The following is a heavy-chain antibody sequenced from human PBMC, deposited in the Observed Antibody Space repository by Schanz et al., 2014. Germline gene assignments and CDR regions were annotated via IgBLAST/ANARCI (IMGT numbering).Heavy chain of an antibody. V-gene: IGHV4-34*01. J-gene: IGHJ5*02. CDR1: GGSFSGYY. D-gene: IGHD2-2*01. CDR2: IHHSGST. Sequence: QVQLQQWGAGLLKPSETLSLTCAVYGGSFSGYYWTWIRQPPGKGLEWIGEIHHSGSTNYNPSLKSRVTMSGDASKNQFSLKLTSVTAADTAVYYCARGQDHAKTGDLWGRGTLVTISS. CDR3: ARGQDHAKTGDL.